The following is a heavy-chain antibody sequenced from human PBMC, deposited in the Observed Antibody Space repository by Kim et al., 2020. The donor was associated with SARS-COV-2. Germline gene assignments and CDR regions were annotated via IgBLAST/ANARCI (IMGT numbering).Heavy chain of an antibody. V-gene: IGHV3-66*02. D-gene: IGHD1-1*01. CDR3: ARDLQLRGFDY. CDR2: IYSGGST. Sequence: GGSLRLSCAASGFTVSSNYMSWVRQAPGKGLEWVSVIYSGGSTYYAYSVKGRFTISRDNSKNTLYLQMNSLRAEDTAVYYCARDLQLRGFDYWGQGTLVTVSS. J-gene: IGHJ4*02. CDR1: GFTVSSNY.